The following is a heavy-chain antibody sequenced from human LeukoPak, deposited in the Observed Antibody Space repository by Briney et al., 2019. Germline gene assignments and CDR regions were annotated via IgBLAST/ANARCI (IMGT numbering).Heavy chain of an antibody. D-gene: IGHD6-6*01. Sequence: SSETLSLTCTVSGGSISSGGYCWSWIRQHPGKGLEWIGYIYYSGSTYYNPSLKSRVTISVDTSKNQFSLKLSSVTAADTAVYYCARDKAVVGWFDPWGQGTLVTVSS. CDR1: GGSISSGGYC. V-gene: IGHV4-31*03. CDR3: ARDKAVVGWFDP. J-gene: IGHJ5*02. CDR2: IYYSGST.